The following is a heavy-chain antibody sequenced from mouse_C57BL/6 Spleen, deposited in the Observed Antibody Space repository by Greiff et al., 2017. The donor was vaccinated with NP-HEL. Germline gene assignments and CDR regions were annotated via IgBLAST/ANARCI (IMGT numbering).Heavy chain of an antibody. CDR2: IHPNSGST. Sequence: QVQLKQPGAELVKPGASVKLSCKASGYTFTSYWMHWVKQRPGQGLEWIGMIHPNSGSTNYNEKFKSKATLTVDKSSSTAYMQLSSLTSEDSAVYYCARWGSYGSSPRYFDVWGTGTTVTVSS. CDR3: ARWGSYGSSPRYFDV. D-gene: IGHD1-1*01. V-gene: IGHV1-64*01. J-gene: IGHJ1*03. CDR1: GYTFTSYW.